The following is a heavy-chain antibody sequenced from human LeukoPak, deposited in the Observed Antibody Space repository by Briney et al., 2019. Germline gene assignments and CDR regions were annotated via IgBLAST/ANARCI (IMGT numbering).Heavy chain of an antibody. D-gene: IGHD1-14*01. CDR1: GLTFSTSG. V-gene: IGHV3-21*06. Sequence: PGGSLRLSCTASGLTFSTSGFNWVRQAPWKGLEWVASIGPTGSDGYHADSIKGRFTISRDNANNFLYLQMNSLRAEDTAVYYCATETNGRHYDYWGQGTLLTVSS. CDR2: IGPTGSDG. CDR3: ATETNGRHYDY. J-gene: IGHJ4*02.